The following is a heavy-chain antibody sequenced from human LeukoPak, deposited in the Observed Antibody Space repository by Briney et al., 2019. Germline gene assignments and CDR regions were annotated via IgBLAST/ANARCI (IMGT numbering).Heavy chain of an antibody. CDR1: GGSISSGDYY. V-gene: IGHV4-30-4*01. D-gene: IGHD2-15*01. Sequence: SETLSPTCTVSGGSISSGDYYWSWIRQPPGKGLEWIGYIYYSGSTYYNPSLKSRVTISVDTSKNQFSLKLSSVTAADTAVYYCARKTLKGGPQAFDIWGQGTMVTVSS. J-gene: IGHJ3*02. CDR2: IYYSGST. CDR3: ARKTLKGGPQAFDI.